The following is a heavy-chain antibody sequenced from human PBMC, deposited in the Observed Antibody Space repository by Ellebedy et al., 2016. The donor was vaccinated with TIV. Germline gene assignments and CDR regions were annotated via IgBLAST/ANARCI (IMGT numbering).Heavy chain of an antibody. CDR2: IYSGGTT. V-gene: IGHV3-66*04. CDR1: GFTVSNNY. Sequence: GGSLRLSCEVSGFTVSNNYMTWVRQAPGKGLEWVSVIYSGGTTYYADSVRGRFTISRDSSKNTLYLQMKSMRAEDTAVYYCARPSVSNGYYQFDFWGQGALVTVSS. J-gene: IGHJ4*02. D-gene: IGHD3-22*01. CDR3: ARPSVSNGYYQFDF.